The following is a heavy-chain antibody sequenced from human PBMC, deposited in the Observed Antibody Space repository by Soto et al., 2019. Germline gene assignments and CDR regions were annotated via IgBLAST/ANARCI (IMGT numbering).Heavy chain of an antibody. D-gene: IGHD5-18*01. Sequence: QVQLVQSGAEVKKPGASVKVSCKASGYTFTGYYMHWVRQAPGQGLEWMGWINPNSGGTNYAQKFQGRVTMTRDTSISTAYMELSRLRSDDTAVYYCARVGPSYGYTNWFDPWGQGTLVTVSS. CDR3: ARVGPSYGYTNWFDP. V-gene: IGHV1-2*02. J-gene: IGHJ5*02. CDR2: INPNSGGT. CDR1: GYTFTGYY.